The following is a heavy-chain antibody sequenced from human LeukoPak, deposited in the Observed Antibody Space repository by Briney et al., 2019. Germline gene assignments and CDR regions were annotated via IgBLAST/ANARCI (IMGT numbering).Heavy chain of an antibody. CDR1: GFTFSNYA. J-gene: IGHJ3*02. V-gene: IGHV3-23*01. CDR3: AEEGENSAFDI. CDR2: ISGSGGST. Sequence: GGSLRLSCAASGFTFSNYAMTWVRQAPGKGLEWVSAISGSGGSTYYADSVKGRFTISRDNSKDTLYLQMNSLRAEDTAIYYCAEEGENSAFDIWGQGTMVTVSA. D-gene: IGHD2-21*01.